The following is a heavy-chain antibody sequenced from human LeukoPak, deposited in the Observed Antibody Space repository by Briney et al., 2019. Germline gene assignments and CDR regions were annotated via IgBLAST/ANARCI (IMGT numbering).Heavy chain of an antibody. V-gene: IGHV4-61*08. Sequence: PSETLSLTCTVTGGSISSGGYYWSWIRQPPGKGLEWIGYVYYSGGTNYNPSLKSRVAISIDTSKNQFSLKLSSVTAADTAMYYCARAAPSYYGSGSLGSYYYGMDVWGQGTTVTVSS. CDR1: GGSISSGGYY. CDR3: ARAAPSYYGSGSLGSYYYGMDV. CDR2: VYYSGGT. D-gene: IGHD3-10*01. J-gene: IGHJ6*02.